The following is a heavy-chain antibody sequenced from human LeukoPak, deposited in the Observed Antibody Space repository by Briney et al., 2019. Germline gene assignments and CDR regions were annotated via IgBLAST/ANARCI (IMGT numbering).Heavy chain of an antibody. CDR2: IYPGDSGI. D-gene: IGHD4-17*01. CDR1: GYRFSRYW. Sequence: GESLKISCQGSGYRFSRYWIGWVRQMPGKGLEWMGIIYPGDSGIRYSPSFQGQVIISADKSISTAYLQWSSLKASDTAMYYCARHRNDYGDYRRYFDYWGQGTLVTVSS. J-gene: IGHJ4*02. CDR3: ARHRNDYGDYRRYFDY. V-gene: IGHV5-51*01.